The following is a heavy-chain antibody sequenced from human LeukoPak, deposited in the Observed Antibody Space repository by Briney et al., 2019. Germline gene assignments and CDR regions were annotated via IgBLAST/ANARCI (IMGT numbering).Heavy chain of an antibody. Sequence: SETLSLTCTVSGGSISSYYWSWLRQPPGKGLEWIGYIYYSGSTNYNPSLKSRVTISVDTSKNQFSLKLSSVTAADTAVYYCARATEGLYYYGSGSYYTLDYWGQGTLVTVSS. D-gene: IGHD3-10*01. CDR2: IYYSGST. J-gene: IGHJ4*02. CDR3: ARATEGLYYYGSGSYYTLDY. V-gene: IGHV4-59*08. CDR1: GGSISSYY.